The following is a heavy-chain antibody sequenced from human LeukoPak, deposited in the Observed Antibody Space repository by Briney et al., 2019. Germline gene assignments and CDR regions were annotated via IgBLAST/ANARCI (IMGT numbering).Heavy chain of an antibody. V-gene: IGHV3-53*01. CDR1: GFTFSSAW. J-gene: IGHJ4*02. CDR2: IYSGGST. Sequence: GGSLRLSCAASGFTFSSAWMSWVRQAPGKGLEWVSVIYSGGSTYYADSVKGRFTISRDNSKNTLYLQMNSLRAEDTAVYYCARDLFFDYWGQGTLVTVSS. CDR3: ARDLFFDY.